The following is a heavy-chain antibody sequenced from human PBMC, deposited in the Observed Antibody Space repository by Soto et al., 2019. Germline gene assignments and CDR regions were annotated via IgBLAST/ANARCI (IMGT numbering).Heavy chain of an antibody. Sequence: TSETLSLTCTVSGGSISRYHWSWIRQPPGKGLEWMGYIYYSGSTYYNPSLRSRVAISVDTSKNQFSLKVSSVTAADTAVYYCASFHADYEYFFGSWGQGTMVTVAS. D-gene: IGHD3-16*01. J-gene: IGHJ4*02. CDR2: IYYSGST. V-gene: IGHV4-59*01. CDR3: ASFHADYEYFFGS. CDR1: GGSISRYH.